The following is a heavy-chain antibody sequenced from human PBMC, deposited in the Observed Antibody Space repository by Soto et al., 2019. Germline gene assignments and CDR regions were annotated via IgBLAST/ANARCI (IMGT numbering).Heavy chain of an antibody. V-gene: IGHV3-9*01. CDR2: ISWNSGSI. Sequence: EVQLVESGGGLVQPGRSLRLSCAASGFTFDDYAMHWVRQAPGKGLEWVSGISWNSGSIGYADSVKGRFTISRDNAKNSLYLQMNSLRAEDTALYYCAKDSSNYGSSYYFDYWGQGTLVTVSS. CDR3: AKDSSNYGSSYYFDY. CDR1: GFTFDDYA. J-gene: IGHJ4*02. D-gene: IGHD4-4*01.